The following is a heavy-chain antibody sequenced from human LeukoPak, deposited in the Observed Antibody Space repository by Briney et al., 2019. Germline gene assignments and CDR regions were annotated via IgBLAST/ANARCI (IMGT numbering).Heavy chain of an antibody. Sequence: GGSLKLSCAASGFTFSSYAMSWVRQAPGKGLEWVSAISGSGDGTYYGDSVKGRFTISRDNSKNTLYLQMNSLRAEDTAVYYCAKDFSGWYYYGMDVWGQGTTVTVSS. J-gene: IGHJ6*02. CDR2: ISGSGDGT. CDR3: AKDFSGWYYYGMDV. V-gene: IGHV3-23*01. D-gene: IGHD6-19*01. CDR1: GFTFSSYA.